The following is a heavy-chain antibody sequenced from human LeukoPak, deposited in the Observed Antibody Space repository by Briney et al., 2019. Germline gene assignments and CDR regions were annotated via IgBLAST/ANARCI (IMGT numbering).Heavy chain of an antibody. J-gene: IGHJ4*02. D-gene: IGHD2-15*01. CDR1: GYTFTGYY. V-gene: IGHV1-2*02. Sequence: ASVKVSCKASGYTFTGYYMHWVRQAPGQGLEWMGWINPNSGGTNYAQKFQGRVTMTRDTSISTAYMELSRLRSDDTAVYYCANGRGYCSGGSCSFDYWGQGTLVTVSS. CDR3: ANGRGYCSGGSCSFDY. CDR2: INPNSGGT.